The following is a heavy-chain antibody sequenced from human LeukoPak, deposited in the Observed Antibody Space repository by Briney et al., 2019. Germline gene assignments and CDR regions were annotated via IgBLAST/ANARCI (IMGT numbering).Heavy chain of an antibody. CDR3: ARPTKAYSYYFDY. CDR2: IIPILGIA. D-gene: IGHD2-15*01. Sequence: SVTVSCKASGGTFSSYAISWVRQAPGQGLEWMGRIIPILGIANYAQKFQGRVTITADKSTSTAYMELSGLRSEDTAVYYCARPTKAYSYYFDYWGQGTLVTVSS. J-gene: IGHJ4*02. CDR1: GGTFSSYA. V-gene: IGHV1-69*04.